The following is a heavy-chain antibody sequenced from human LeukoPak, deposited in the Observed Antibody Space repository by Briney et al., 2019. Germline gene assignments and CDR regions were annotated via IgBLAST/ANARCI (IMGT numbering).Heavy chain of an antibody. CDR3: ARDHIAAAGRGAESYYYGMDV. V-gene: IGHV3-30*04. D-gene: IGHD6-13*01. J-gene: IGHJ6*02. CDR1: GFTFSSYA. Sequence: PGGSLRLSCAASGFTFSSYAIHWVRQAPGKGLEWVALISYDGSNKYYADSVKGRFPISRDNSRNTVYLQMSTLRAEDTALYYCARDHIAAAGRGAESYYYGMDVWGRGTTVTVSS. CDR2: ISYDGSNK.